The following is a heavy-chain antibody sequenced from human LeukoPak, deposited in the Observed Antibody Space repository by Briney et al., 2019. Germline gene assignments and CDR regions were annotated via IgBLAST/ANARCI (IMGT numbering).Heavy chain of an antibody. CDR1: GGSFSGYY. CDR3: APRGDIEHSYGYGKWFDP. J-gene: IGHJ5*02. V-gene: IGHV4-34*01. D-gene: IGHD5-18*01. Sequence: SETLSLTCAVYGGSFSGYYWSWIRQPPGKGLEWIGEINHSGSTNYNPSLKSRVTISVDTSKNQFSLKLSSVTAADTAVYYCAPRGDIEHSYGYGKWFDPWGQGTRVTVSS. CDR2: INHSGST.